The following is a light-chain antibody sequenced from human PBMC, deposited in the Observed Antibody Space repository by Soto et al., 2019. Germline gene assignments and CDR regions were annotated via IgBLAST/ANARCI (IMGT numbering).Light chain of an antibody. Sequence: QSALTQPASVSGSPGQSITISCTGTSSDVCCYNYVSWYQQHPGKAPELMIYEVSNRPSGVSHRFSGSKSGNTASLTISGLQDEDAADYYCSSYTSSSTLVFGGGTKLTVL. CDR1: SSDVCCYNY. J-gene: IGLJ2*01. V-gene: IGLV2-14*01. CDR2: EVS. CDR3: SSYTSSSTLV.